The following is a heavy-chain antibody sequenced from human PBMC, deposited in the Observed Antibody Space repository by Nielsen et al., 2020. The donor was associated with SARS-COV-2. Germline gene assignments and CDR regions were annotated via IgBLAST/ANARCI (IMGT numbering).Heavy chain of an antibody. CDR2: IYPGDSDT. CDR1: GYSFTSYW. J-gene: IGHJ6*02. CDR3: ARLGCSSTSCYSPYYYYGMDV. V-gene: IGHV5-51*01. Sequence: GESLKISCQGSGYSFTSYWIGWVRQMPGKGLEWMGIIYPGDSDTRYSPSFQGQVTISADKSISTAYLQWSSLKASDTAMYYCARLGCSSTSCYSPYYYYGMDVWGQGTTVTVSS. D-gene: IGHD2-2*01.